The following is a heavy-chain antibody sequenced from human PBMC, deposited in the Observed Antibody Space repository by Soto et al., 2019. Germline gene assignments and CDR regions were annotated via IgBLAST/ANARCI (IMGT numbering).Heavy chain of an antibody. V-gene: IGHV4-30-4*01. D-gene: IGHD3-22*01. CDR3: ARTSHERIGYDSFDP. Sequence: QVQLQESGPALVKPSQTLSLTCSVSGGSISTSCNYWTWIRQPQGKDMEGIGYIYENGRTNYNPSLKSRFVISVDTSNNHFSLRIRSVTAADTAIYYCARTSHERIGYDSFDPWGQGTLLKVSS. CDR2: IYENGRT. J-gene: IGHJ4*01. CDR1: GGSISTSCNY.